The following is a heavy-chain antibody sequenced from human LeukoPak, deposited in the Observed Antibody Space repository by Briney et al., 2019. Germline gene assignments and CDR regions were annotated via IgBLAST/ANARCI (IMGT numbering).Heavy chain of an antibody. CDR1: GYTFTGYY. J-gene: IGHJ4*02. V-gene: IGHV1-18*04. Sequence: ASVKVSCKASGYTFTGYYMHWVRQAPGQGLEWMGWISAYNGNTNYAQKLQGRVTMTTDTSTSTAYMELRSLRSDDTAVYYCARGPITIFGVVIPFDYWGQGTLVTVSS. CDR3: ARGPITIFGVVIPFDY. D-gene: IGHD3-3*01. CDR2: ISAYNGNT.